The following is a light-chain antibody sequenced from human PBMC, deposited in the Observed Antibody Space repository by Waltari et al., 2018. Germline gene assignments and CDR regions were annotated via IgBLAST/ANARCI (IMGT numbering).Light chain of an antibody. CDR1: SSDVGGYNS. V-gene: IGLV2-8*01. J-gene: IGLJ3*02. CDR2: EVS. CDR3: SSYAGSNKGV. Sequence: QSALTQPPSASGSPGQSVTIPCPGPSSDVGGYNSVPWYQPHPGKAPKLMIYEVSKRPSGVPDRFSGSKSGNTASLTVSGLQAEDEADYYCSSYAGSNKGVFGGGTKLTVL.